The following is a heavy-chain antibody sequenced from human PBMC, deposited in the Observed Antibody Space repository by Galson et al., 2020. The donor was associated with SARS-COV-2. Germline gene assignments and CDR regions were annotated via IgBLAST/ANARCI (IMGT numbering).Heavy chain of an antibody. V-gene: IGHV4-59*01. J-gene: IGHJ4*02. D-gene: IGHD3-10*01. CDR3: ARGFGES. CDR1: GGSISGYY. Sequence: SETLSLTCTVSGGSISGYYWSWIRQPPGKGLELIGYIFYSGSTNYSPSLKSRVTISVDTSKNQFSLRLSSVTAADTAVYYCARGFGESWGQGTLVTVSS. CDR2: IFYSGST.